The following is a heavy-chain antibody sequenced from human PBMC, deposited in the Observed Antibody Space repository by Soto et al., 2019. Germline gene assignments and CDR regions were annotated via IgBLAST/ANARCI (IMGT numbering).Heavy chain of an antibody. J-gene: IGHJ5*02. V-gene: IGHV4-30-4*01. CDR3: ASQLWELYCSGGSCYSNWFDP. CDR2: IYYSGST. D-gene: IGHD2-15*01. Sequence: QVQLQESGPGLVKPSQTLSLTCTVSGGSISSGDYYWSWIRQPPGKGLEWIGYIYYSGSTYYNPSLKRRVTIAVDTSKNQFSLKLSSVTAADTAVYYSASQLWELYCSGGSCYSNWFDPWGQGTLVTVSS. CDR1: GGSISSGDYY.